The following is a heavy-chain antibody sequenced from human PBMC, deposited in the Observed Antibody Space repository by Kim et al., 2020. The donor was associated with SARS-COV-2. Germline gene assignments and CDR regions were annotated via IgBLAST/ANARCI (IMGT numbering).Heavy chain of an antibody. J-gene: IGHJ5*02. CDR3: VREGSSKDHGRFDP. CDR2: ISNSGGST. D-gene: IGHD6-13*01. CDR1: GFTFSDYY. V-gene: IGHV3-11*01. Sequence: GGSLRLSCAASGFTFSDYYMSWVRQAPGKGLEWVSYISNSGGSTYYADSVKGRFTISRDNAKDSLYLQMNSLRAEDTAVYYCVREGSSKDHGRFDPWGQGTLVTVSS.